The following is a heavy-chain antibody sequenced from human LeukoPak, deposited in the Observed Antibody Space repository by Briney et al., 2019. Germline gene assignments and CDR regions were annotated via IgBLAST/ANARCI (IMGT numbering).Heavy chain of an antibody. CDR3: AGTRGCSGYDQPLYYFDY. D-gene: IGHD5-12*01. CDR1: GGTFSSYA. J-gene: IGHJ4*02. CDR2: IIPILGIA. Sequence: GASVKVSCKASGGTFSSYAISWVRQAPGQGLEWMGRIIPILGIANYAQKFQGRVTITADKSTSTAYMELSSLRSEDTAVYYCAGTRGCSGYDQPLYYFDYWGQGTLVTVSS. V-gene: IGHV1-69*04.